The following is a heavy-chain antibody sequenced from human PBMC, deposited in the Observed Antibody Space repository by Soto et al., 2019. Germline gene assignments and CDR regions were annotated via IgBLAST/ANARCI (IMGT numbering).Heavy chain of an antibody. V-gene: IGHV1-69*01. CDR3: GSGLDSSFDNRGPSLDAALDI. J-gene: IGHJ3*02. CDR2: SIPEFGTA. D-gene: IGHD1-1*01. Sequence: QVQLVQSGPEVKKPGSSVKLSCKASGGTFSNYAITWVRQAPGQGLEYMGGSIPEFGTANYAQKFQDRASISAVWTMSTVYMELRGRTIDDAAVYYCGSGLDSSFDNRGPSLDAALDIWGQGTSVTVS. CDR1: GGTFSNYA.